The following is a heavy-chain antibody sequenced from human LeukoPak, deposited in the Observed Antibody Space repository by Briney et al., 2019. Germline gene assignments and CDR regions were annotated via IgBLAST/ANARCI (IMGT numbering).Heavy chain of an antibody. Sequence: SETLSLTCVVSAGSISSDYWSWIRQPPGKGLEWIGCISYSGATNYNPSLNSRVTISIDTSKTQFSLRLTSVTAADTAVYYCANLLPGGPFDYWGQGTLVTVSS. CDR1: AGSISSDY. V-gene: IGHV4-59*08. J-gene: IGHJ4*02. CDR2: ISYSGAT. D-gene: IGHD1-26*01. CDR3: ANLLPGGPFDY.